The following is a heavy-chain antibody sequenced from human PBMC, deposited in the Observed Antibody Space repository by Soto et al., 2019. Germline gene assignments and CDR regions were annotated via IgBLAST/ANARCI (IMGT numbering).Heavy chain of an antibody. CDR3: ATSVNSAMAFDY. CDR2: INPNGGST. D-gene: IGHD5-18*01. Sequence: QVQLVQSGAAVKKPGASVTVSCKASGYTFTHYYIHWVRQAPGQGLEWMGIINPNGGSTTYAQKFRAGFTMTRDTSSSTVYMELSSLRSEDSAVYYCATSVNSAMAFDYWGQGTLVTVSS. J-gene: IGHJ4*02. V-gene: IGHV1-46*01. CDR1: GYTFTHYY.